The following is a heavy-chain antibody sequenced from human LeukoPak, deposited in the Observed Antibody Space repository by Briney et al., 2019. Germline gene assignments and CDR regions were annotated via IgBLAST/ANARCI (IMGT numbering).Heavy chain of an antibody. V-gene: IGHV3-23*01. D-gene: IGHD1-26*01. Sequence: GGSLRLSCAVSGFTLSSYAMSWVRQAPGKGLEWVSVISGSDGSTNYADSVKGRFTISRDNSKNTVYLQMNSLRAEDTAVYYCARDYRSTFDYWGQGTLVTVSS. CDR2: ISGSDGST. J-gene: IGHJ4*02. CDR1: GFTLSSYA. CDR3: ARDYRSTFDY.